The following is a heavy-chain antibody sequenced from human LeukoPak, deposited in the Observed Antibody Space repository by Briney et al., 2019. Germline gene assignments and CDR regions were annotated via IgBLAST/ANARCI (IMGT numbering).Heavy chain of an antibody. V-gene: IGHV3-30*03. CDR2: ISYDGSNK. J-gene: IGHJ4*02. D-gene: IGHD6-13*01. CDR1: GFTFSSYG. Sequence: GGSLRLSCAASGFTFSSYGMHWVRQAPGKGLEWVAVISYDGSNKYYADSVKGRFTISRDNSKNTLYLQMNSLRAEDTAVYYCATARQIAAAGIGTIDYWGQGTLVTASS. CDR3: ATARQIAAAGIGTIDY.